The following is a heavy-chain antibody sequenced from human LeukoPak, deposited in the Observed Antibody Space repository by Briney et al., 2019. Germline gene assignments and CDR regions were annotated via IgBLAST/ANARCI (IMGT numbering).Heavy chain of an antibody. D-gene: IGHD5-18*01. CDR3: ARPNVDTAMVPYY. CDR1: GGSISSSSYY. Sequence: PSETLSLTCTVSGGSISSSSYYWGWIRQPPGKGLEWIGSIYYSGSTYYNPSLKSRVTISVDTSKNQFSLKLSSVTAADTAVYYCARPNVDTAMVPYYWGQGTLVTVSS. J-gene: IGHJ4*02. V-gene: IGHV4-39*07. CDR2: IYYSGST.